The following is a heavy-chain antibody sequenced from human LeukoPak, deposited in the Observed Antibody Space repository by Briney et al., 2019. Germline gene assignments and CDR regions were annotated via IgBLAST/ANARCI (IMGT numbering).Heavy chain of an antibody. Sequence: PGGSLRPSCVASTFTKAWMNWVSQAPGKGLEWVGRVKNRGDGRTTDYAAPVKGRFTISRDDSKRTVYLQMNSLKTEDTAVYFCTTEYFGGFEYWGQGTLVTVSS. CDR1: TFTKAW. V-gene: IGHV3-15*07. CDR2: VKNRGDGRTT. CDR3: TTEYFGGFEY. D-gene: IGHD3-16*01. J-gene: IGHJ4*02.